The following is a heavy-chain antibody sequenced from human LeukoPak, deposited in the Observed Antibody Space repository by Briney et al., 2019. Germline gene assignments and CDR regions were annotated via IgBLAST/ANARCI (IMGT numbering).Heavy chain of an antibody. Sequence: SETLSLTCAVYGGSFSGYYWSWIRQPPGKGLEWIGEINHSGSTNYNPSLKSRVTISVDTSKDQFSLKLSSVTAADTAVYYCARGRGTMVRGAASYYWGQGTLVTVSS. CDR3: ARGRGTMVRGAASYY. CDR1: GGSFSGYY. D-gene: IGHD3-10*01. J-gene: IGHJ4*02. CDR2: INHSGST. V-gene: IGHV4-34*01.